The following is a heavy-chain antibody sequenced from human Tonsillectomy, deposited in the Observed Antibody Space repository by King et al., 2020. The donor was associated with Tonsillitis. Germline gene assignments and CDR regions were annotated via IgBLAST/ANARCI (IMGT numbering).Heavy chain of an antibody. V-gene: IGHV3-48*01. J-gene: IGHJ4*02. CDR2: ISGRTGSI. Sequence: VQLVESGGDLAQPGGSLRLSCAASGFTFSSFGMNWVRQAPGKGLEWVSYISGRTGSIYYADSVKGRFTISRDNAKNSVYLQMNSLRAEDTAIYYCARDWLXVTADFWGQGTLVTVSS. CDR1: GFTFSSFG. D-gene: IGHD2-21*02. CDR3: ARDWLXVTADF.